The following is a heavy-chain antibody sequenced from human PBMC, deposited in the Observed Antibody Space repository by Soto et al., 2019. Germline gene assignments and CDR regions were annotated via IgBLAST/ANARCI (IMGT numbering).Heavy chain of an antibody. CDR2: IIPIFGTA. Sequence: SVKVSCKASGGTFSSYAISWVRQAPGQGLEWMGGIIPIFGTANYAQKFQGRVTITADESTSTAYMELSSLRSEDTAVYYCARDRTSIVVVTDKDNDAFDIWGQGTMVTVSS. D-gene: IGHD2-21*02. CDR1: GGTFSSYA. CDR3: ARDRTSIVVVTDKDNDAFDI. V-gene: IGHV1-69*13. J-gene: IGHJ3*02.